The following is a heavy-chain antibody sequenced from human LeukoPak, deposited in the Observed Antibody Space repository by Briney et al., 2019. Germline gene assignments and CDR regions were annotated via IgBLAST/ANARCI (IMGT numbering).Heavy chain of an antibody. CDR2: INPNSGGT. Sequence: ASVKVSCKASGYTFTGYYMHWVRQAPGQGLGWMGWINPNSGGTNYAQKFQGRVTMTRDTSISTAYMELSRLRSDDTAVYYCARDLCDCSGGSCCCWFDPWGQGTLVTVSS. CDR1: GYTFTGYY. CDR3: ARDLCDCSGGSCCCWFDP. J-gene: IGHJ5*02. V-gene: IGHV1-2*02. D-gene: IGHD2-15*01.